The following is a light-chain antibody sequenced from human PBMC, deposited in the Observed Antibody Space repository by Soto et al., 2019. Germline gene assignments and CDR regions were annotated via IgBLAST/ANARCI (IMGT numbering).Light chain of an antibody. J-gene: IGLJ1*01. Sequence: QSVLTQPPSVSAAAGQKVTISCSGSSSNIGNNYVSWYQQLPGTAPKLLIYDNNKRPSGIPDRFSGSKSGTSATLGITGLQTGDEADYYCGTWDSSLSAYVFGTGTNSPS. CDR1: SSNIGNNY. V-gene: IGLV1-51*01. CDR3: GTWDSSLSAYV. CDR2: DNN.